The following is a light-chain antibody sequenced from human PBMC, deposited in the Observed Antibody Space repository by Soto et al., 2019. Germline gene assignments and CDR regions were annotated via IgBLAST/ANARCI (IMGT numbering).Light chain of an antibody. CDR3: TSYAGSFYV. CDR1: SSDVGAYNY. CDR2: EVS. V-gene: IGLV2-8*01. J-gene: IGLJ1*01. Sequence: QSVLTQPPSASGCPGQSVTISCTGTSSDVGAYNYVPWYQQHPGKAPKLMIYEVSKRPSGVPDRFSGSKSDNTASLTVSGLQAEDEADYYCTSYAGSFYVFGTGTKVTVL.